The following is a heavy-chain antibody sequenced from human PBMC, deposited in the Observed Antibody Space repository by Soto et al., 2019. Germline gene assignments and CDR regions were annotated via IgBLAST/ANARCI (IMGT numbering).Heavy chain of an antibody. D-gene: IGHD2-21*02. J-gene: IGHJ6*02. CDR2: IYYSGST. Sequence: PSETLSLTCTVSGGSISSGGYYWSWIRQHPGKGLEWIGYIYYSGSTYYNPSLKSRVTISVDTSKNQFSLKLSSVTAADTAVYYCARGRDCGGDCYLGMDVWGQGTTVTVSS. V-gene: IGHV4-31*03. CDR3: ARGRDCGGDCYLGMDV. CDR1: GGSISSGGYY.